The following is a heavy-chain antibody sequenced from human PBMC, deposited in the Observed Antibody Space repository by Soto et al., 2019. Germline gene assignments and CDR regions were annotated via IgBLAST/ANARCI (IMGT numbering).Heavy chain of an antibody. D-gene: IGHD3-10*01. J-gene: IGHJ5*02. CDR2: MNPGSVDT. Sequence: ASVKGSCKASGYTFTNHDVSWVRPAAGQGLEWMGWMNPGSVDTGYAQKFQGRVTMTRDISIATAYMELSSLRSDDTAIYYCATMATFGSLNWFDPWGQGTLVTVSS. V-gene: IGHV1-8*01. CDR1: GYTFTNHD. CDR3: ATMATFGSLNWFDP.